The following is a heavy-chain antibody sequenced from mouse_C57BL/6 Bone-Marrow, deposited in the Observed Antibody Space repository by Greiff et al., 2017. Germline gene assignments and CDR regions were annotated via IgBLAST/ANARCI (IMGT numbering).Heavy chain of an antibody. D-gene: IGHD2-2*01. CDR3: ARQCVDYGYDGVAY. Sequence: EVKLMESGGDLVKPGGSLKLSCAASGFTFSSYGMSWVRQTPDKRLEWVATISSGGSYTYYPDSVKGRFTISRDNAKNTLYLQMSRLKSDDTAMYYCARQCVDYGYDGVAYWGQGTLVTVSA. V-gene: IGHV5-6*01. CDR2: ISSGGSYT. J-gene: IGHJ3*01. CDR1: GFTFSSYG.